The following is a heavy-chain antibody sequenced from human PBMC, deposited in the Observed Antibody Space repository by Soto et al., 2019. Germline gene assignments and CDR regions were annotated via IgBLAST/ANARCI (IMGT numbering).Heavy chain of an antibody. D-gene: IGHD3-10*01. Sequence: QVQLVESGGGVVQPGGSLRLSCAASGLRFSSYGIHWVRQAPGKGLQWVAVIGFDGGKQYYADSVKGRFNISRDNSKNTVYLQMNSLRADDTAVYYCARELLYGSGSRDFHYYGMDVWGQGTTVTVSS. V-gene: IGHV3-33*01. CDR2: IGFDGGKQ. CDR1: GLRFSSYG. CDR3: ARELLYGSGSRDFHYYGMDV. J-gene: IGHJ6*02.